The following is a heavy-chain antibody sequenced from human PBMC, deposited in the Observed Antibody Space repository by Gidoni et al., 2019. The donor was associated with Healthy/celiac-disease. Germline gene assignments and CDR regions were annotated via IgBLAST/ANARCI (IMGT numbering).Heavy chain of an antibody. J-gene: IGHJ4*02. CDR2: IFYSGST. V-gene: IGHV4-59*01. D-gene: IGHD2-21*02. CDR1: GGSISSYS. Sequence: QVKLQEPAPGLEKPSESLSLTRPVSGGSISSYSWSWIRPPPGKGLEWIVYIFYSGSTNYNPSLKSRVSISVDTSKNQFSLKLSSVTAADTAVYYCARGTVVVSAVDYWGQGTLVTVSS. CDR3: ARGTVVVSAVDY.